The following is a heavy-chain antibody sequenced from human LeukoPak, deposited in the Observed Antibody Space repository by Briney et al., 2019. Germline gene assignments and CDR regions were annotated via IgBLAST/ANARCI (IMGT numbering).Heavy chain of an antibody. Sequence: GGSLRLSCAASGFTFSSYAMHWVRQAPGKGLEWVAVISYDGSNKYYADSVKGLFTISRDNSKNTLYLQMNSLRAEDTAVYYCARDRDYYDSSGPFDYWGQGTLVTVSS. CDR3: ARDRDYYDSSGPFDY. CDR2: ISYDGSNK. D-gene: IGHD3-22*01. V-gene: IGHV3-30*01. J-gene: IGHJ4*02. CDR1: GFTFSSYA.